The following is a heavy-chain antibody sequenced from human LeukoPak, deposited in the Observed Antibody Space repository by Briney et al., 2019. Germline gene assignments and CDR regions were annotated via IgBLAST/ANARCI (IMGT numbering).Heavy chain of an antibody. CDR2: ISSSSSYI. Sequence: GGSLRLSCAASGFTFSSYSMNWVRQAPGKGLEWVSSISSSSSYIYYADSVKGRFTISRDNAKNSLYLQMNSLRAEDTVVYYCARDTYYDFWSGYADWGQGTLVTVSS. CDR1: GFTFSSYS. D-gene: IGHD3-3*01. J-gene: IGHJ4*02. V-gene: IGHV3-21*01. CDR3: ARDTYYDFWSGYAD.